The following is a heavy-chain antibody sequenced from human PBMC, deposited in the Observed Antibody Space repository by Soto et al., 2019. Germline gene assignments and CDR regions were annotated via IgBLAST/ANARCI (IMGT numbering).Heavy chain of an antibody. Sequence: GGSLRLSCAASGFTFSSYIRNWVRQAPGKGLEWVSSISSSSSYIYYADSVKGRFTISRDNAKNSLYLQMNSLRAEDTAVYYCAKELHTSSGWSQVIYWGQGTLVTVSS. CDR1: GFTFSSYI. D-gene: IGHD6-19*01. V-gene: IGHV3-21*04. CDR3: AKELHTSSGWSQVIY. J-gene: IGHJ4*02. CDR2: ISSSSSYI.